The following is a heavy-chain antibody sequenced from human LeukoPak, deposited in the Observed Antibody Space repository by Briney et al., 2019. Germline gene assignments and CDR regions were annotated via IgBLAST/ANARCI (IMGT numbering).Heavy chain of an antibody. CDR3: ARGPAANSGNYYVGDY. J-gene: IGHJ4*02. Sequence: GGSLRLSCAASGFTFSSYSMNWVRQAPGKGLVWGSRINDDWSTTSYADSVKGRFTISRDNAKKTLFLQMNSLRAEDTGVYYCARGPAANSGNYYVGDYWGQGTLVTVSS. V-gene: IGHV3-74*01. D-gene: IGHD1-26*01. CDR1: GFTFSSYS. CDR2: INDDWSTT.